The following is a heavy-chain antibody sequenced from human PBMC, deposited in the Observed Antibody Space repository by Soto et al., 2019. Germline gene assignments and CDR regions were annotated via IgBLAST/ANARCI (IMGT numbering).Heavy chain of an antibody. D-gene: IGHD3-3*01. CDR3: ARDRITIFGGDYYYYGMDV. J-gene: IGHJ6*02. V-gene: IGHV3-53*01. CDR1: EFTVSSNY. CDR2: IYSGGGT. Sequence: GGSLRLSCAASEFTVSSNYMSWVRQAPGKGLEWVSLIYSGGGTYFADSVKGRFTISRDNSKNTLYLQMNSLRAEDTAIYYCARDRITIFGGDYYYYGMDVWGQGTTVTVSS.